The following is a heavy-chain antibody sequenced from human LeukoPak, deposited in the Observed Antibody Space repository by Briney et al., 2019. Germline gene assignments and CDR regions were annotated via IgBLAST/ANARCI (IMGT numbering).Heavy chain of an antibody. CDR2: IIPIFGAV. CDR3: ARDRGYVWRSYRPNQIRCDYFDY. J-gene: IGHJ4*02. CDR1: VDTFSSYA. D-gene: IGHD3-16*02. Sequence: GASVKVSCEASVDTFSSYAISWVRQAPGQGLEWMGGIIPIFGAVNYAQKFQGRVTITADKSTSTAYMELSSLRSEDTAVYYCARDRGYVWRSYRPNQIRCDYFDYWGQGTLVTVSS. V-gene: IGHV1-69*06.